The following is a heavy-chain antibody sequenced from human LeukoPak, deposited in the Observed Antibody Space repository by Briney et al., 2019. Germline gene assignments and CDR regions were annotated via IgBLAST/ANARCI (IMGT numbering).Heavy chain of an antibody. J-gene: IGHJ6*02. V-gene: IGHV1-69*13. CDR2: ITPIFGTA. D-gene: IGHD1-26*01. CDR3: ARISLGAIWGYYYGMDV. CDR1: GGTFSSYD. Sequence: SVKVSCKASGGTFSSYDISWVRQAPGQGLEWMGGITPIFGTAKYAQKFQGRVTITADESTSTAYMELSSLRSEDTAVFYCARISLGAIWGYYYGMDVWGQGTTVTVSS.